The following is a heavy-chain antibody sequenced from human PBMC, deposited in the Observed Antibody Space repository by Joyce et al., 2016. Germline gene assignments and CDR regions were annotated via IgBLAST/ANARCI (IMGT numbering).Heavy chain of an antibody. CDR3: ARGGLRRGSGHKELSEIDY. CDR1: GYTFINYY. V-gene: IGHV1-2*04. D-gene: IGHD6-19*01. Sequence: QVQLVQSGAEVKKPGASVKVSCKASGYTFINYYIHGVRQAPGQGLEWMGWINPSSGATKYAQKFQGWVTMTRDTSITTAYMELNSLKSDDTAVYYCARGGLRRGSGHKELSEIDYWGQGTLVTVSS. CDR2: INPSSGAT. J-gene: IGHJ4*02.